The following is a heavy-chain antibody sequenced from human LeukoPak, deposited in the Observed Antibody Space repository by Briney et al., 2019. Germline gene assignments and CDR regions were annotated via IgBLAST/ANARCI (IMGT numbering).Heavy chain of an antibody. V-gene: IGHV3-48*01. D-gene: IGHD3-10*01. CDR3: VKYGADV. CDR2: ISSSSTI. CDR1: GFTFSSYS. Sequence: GGSLRLSCAASGFTFSSYSMNWVRQAPGKGLEWVSYISSSSTIYYADSVKGRFTISRDNSKNTLYLQMNSLRAEDTAAYYCVKYGADVWGQGTTVTVSS. J-gene: IGHJ6*02.